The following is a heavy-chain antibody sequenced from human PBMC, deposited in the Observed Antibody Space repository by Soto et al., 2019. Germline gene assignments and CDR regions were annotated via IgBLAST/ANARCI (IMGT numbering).Heavy chain of an antibody. CDR2: TRADNDDT. V-gene: IGHV1-18*04. Sequence: ASGKVCGEAAGDACSHYGISWVRRAPGGGLGWMAWTRADNDDTNYAEKLQGRVPRTTATSTGTAYMELRSLRSADPAVYFCARAERGTCTGPSCHYFDYWGQGTQVTVSS. J-gene: IGHJ4*02. CDR3: ARAERGTCTGPSCHYFDY. D-gene: IGHD2-2*01. CDR1: GDACSHYG.